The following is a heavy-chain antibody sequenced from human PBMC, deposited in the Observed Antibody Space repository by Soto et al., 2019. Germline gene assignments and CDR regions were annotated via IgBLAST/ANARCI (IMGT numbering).Heavy chain of an antibody. J-gene: IGHJ6*02. Sequence: GGSLRLSCAASGFTFSSYAMHWVRQAPGKGLEWVAVISYDGSNKYYADSVKGRFTISRDNSKNTLYLQMNSLRAEDTAVYYCARDPGGYARGVTKYYYYYGMDVWGQGTTVTVSS. D-gene: IGHD5-12*01. CDR2: ISYDGSNK. CDR3: ARDPGGYARGVTKYYYYYGMDV. CDR1: GFTFSSYA. V-gene: IGHV3-30-3*01.